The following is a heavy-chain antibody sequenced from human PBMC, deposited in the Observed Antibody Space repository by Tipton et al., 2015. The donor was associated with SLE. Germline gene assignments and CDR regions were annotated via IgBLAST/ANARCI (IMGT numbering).Heavy chain of an antibody. V-gene: IGHV4-59*01. D-gene: IGHD3-10*01. J-gene: IGHJ3*01. CDR3: ARGGAPGVPFDF. CDR1: GGSIGSFF. CDR2: VAYSGSA. Sequence: TLSLTCTISGGSIGSFFWSWIRRPPGKGLEWIGFVAYSGSANYNPSLKGRVTISVDSSKKKFSLRLSSMTSADTADYYCARGGAPGVPFDFWGQGSLVIVSS.